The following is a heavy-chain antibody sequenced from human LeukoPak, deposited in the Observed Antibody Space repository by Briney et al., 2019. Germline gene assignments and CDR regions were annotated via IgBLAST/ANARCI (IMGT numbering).Heavy chain of an antibody. V-gene: IGHV4-34*01. D-gene: IGHD6-13*01. CDR1: GGSFSGYY. CDR2: INHSGST. J-gene: IGHJ5*02. CDR3: ARDKGIAARNWFDP. Sequence: SETLSLTCAVYGGSFSGYYWSWIRQPPGKGLEWIGEINHSGSTNYNPFLKSRVTISVDTSKNQFSLKLSSVTAADTAVYYCARDKGIAARNWFDPWGQGTLVTASS.